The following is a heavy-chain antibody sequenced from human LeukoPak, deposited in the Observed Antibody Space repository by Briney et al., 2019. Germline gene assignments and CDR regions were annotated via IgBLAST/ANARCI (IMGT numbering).Heavy chain of an antibody. D-gene: IGHD3-16*01. CDR3: ARERGNYGMDV. V-gene: IGHV4-4*07. J-gene: IGHJ6*02. Sequence: PSETLSLTCSVSDGSISSYYWSWTRQPAGKSLEWIGRIYTSGSPSYNPSLKSRVTMSLDTSKKHFSLKLNSVTAADTAVYYCARERGNYGMDVWGQGTTVTVSS. CDR2: IYTSGSP. CDR1: DGSISSYY.